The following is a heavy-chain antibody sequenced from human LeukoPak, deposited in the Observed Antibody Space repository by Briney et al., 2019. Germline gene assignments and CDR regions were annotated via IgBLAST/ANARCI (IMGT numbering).Heavy chain of an antibody. V-gene: IGHV3-7*01. CDR2: KKHDGNEK. CDR1: GITFSKYW. J-gene: IGHJ4*02. D-gene: IGHD5-12*01. CDR3: ARDLGHSGYDLYDY. Sequence: GGSLRLSCVDSGITFSKYWMNWVRQAPGKGLEWVANKKHDGNEKHYVDSVEGRFTISRDNAKSSLYLQMNNLRAEDTAVYYCARDLGHSGYDLYDYWGQGTLVTVSS.